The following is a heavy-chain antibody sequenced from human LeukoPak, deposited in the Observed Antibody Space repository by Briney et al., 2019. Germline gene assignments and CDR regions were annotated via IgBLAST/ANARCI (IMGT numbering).Heavy chain of an antibody. D-gene: IGHD3-16*01. CDR2: IIPIFGTA. J-gene: IGHJ4*02. V-gene: IGHV1-69*01. Sequence: GSSVKASCKASGGTFSSYAISWVRQAPGQGLEWMGGIIPIFGTANYAQKFQGRVTITADESTSTAYMELSSLRSEDTAVYYCASYADYYFDYWGQGTLVTVSS. CDR1: GGTFSSYA. CDR3: ASYADYYFDY.